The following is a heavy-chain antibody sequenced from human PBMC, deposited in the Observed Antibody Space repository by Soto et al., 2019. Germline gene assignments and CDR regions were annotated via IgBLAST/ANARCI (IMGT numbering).Heavy chain of an antibody. CDR1: GFTFSKFG. CDR2: VSYDGSFK. CDR3: AKDSDQLLFNYFYYGMDV. Sequence: QVQLVESGGGVVQPGGSLRLSCEASGFTFSKFGIHWVRQAPGKGLEWVAVVSYDGSFKYYADSVKGRFTISRDNSKNTLYLQINRLRPEDKAVYYCAKDSDQLLFNYFYYGMDVWGQWTTVTVSS. D-gene: IGHD2-2*01. J-gene: IGHJ6*02. V-gene: IGHV3-30*18.